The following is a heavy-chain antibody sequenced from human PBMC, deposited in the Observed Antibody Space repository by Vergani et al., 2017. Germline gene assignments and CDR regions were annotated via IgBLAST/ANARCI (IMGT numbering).Heavy chain of an antibody. CDR2: ISSSSSTI. CDR3: ASLYYYGSGSYYNRYYYYGMDV. V-gene: IGHV3-48*04. Sequence: EVQLLESGGGLVQPGGSLRLSCAASGFTFSSYSMNWVRQAPGKGLEWVSYISSSSSTIYYADSVKGRFTISRDNAKNSLYLQMNSLRAEDTAVYYCASLYYYGSGSYYNRYYYYGMDVWGQGP. J-gene: IGHJ6*02. CDR1: GFTFSSYS. D-gene: IGHD3-10*01.